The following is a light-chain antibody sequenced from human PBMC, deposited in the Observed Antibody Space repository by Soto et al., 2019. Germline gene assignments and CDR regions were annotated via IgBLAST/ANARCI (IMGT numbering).Light chain of an antibody. Sequence: QSALTQPPSASGSPGQSVDISCNGTSSDVGGYNYVSWYQQHPGKAPKLMIYEVNKRPSGVPDRFSGSKSGNTASLTVSGLQAEDEADYYCSSYAGSSNVFGTGPKVTVL. CDR2: EVN. J-gene: IGLJ1*01. CDR3: SSYAGSSNV. V-gene: IGLV2-8*01. CDR1: SSDVGGYNY.